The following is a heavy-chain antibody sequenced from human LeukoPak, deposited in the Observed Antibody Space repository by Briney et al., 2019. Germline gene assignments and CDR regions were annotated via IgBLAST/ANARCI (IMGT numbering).Heavy chain of an antibody. CDR1: GVPVNNNY. J-gene: IGHJ3*02. V-gene: IGHV3-53*01. CDR3: ARPGGRLTAVYDAFDI. Sequence: GGSLGLSCAASGVPVNNNYMSWVRQAPGRGLEWVSLIYSGSQTFYADSVKGRFTISRDNSKNTVYLQMNSLRAEDTAVYYCARPGGRLTAVYDAFDIWGQGTMVTVSS. CDR2: IYSGSQT. D-gene: IGHD2-21*02.